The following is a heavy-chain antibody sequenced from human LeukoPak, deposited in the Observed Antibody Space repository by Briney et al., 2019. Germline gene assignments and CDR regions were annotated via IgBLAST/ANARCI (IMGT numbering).Heavy chain of an antibody. CDR3: ARGRLRGWDFDY. J-gene: IGHJ4*02. CDR2: IIPIFGTA. Sequence: GASVKVSCKASGGTFSSYAISWVRQAPGQGLEWMGGIIPIFGTANYAQKFQGRVTITADESTSTAYMELSSLRSEDTAVYYCARGRLRGWDFDYWGQGTLVTVSS. CDR1: GGTFSSYA. V-gene: IGHV1-69*13. D-gene: IGHD6-25*01.